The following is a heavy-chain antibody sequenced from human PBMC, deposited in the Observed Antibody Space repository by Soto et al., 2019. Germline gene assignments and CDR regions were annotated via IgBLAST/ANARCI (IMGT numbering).Heavy chain of an antibody. CDR3: AKDKQSSSPGGFDP. D-gene: IGHD6-6*01. CDR1: GFTFSSYG. J-gene: IGHJ5*02. V-gene: IGHV3-30*18. Sequence: GGSLRLSCAASGFTFSSYGMHWVRQAPGKGLEWVAVISYDGSNKYYADSVKGRFTISRDNSKNTLYLQMNSLRAEDTAVYYCAKDKQSSSPGGFDPWGQGTLVTVSS. CDR2: ISYDGSNK.